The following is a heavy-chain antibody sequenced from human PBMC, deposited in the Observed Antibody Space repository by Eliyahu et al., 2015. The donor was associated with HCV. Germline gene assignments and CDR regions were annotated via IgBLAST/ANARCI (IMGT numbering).Heavy chain of an antibody. CDR1: GGSFSGYY. CDR3: ASDNNYYDSSGYRAAGY. D-gene: IGHD3-22*01. Sequence: QVQLQQWGAGLLKPSETLSLTCAVYGGSFSGYYWSWIRQPPGKGLEWIGEINHSGSTNYNPSLKSRVTISVDTSKNQFSLKLSSVTAADTAVYYCASDNNYYDSSGYRAAGYWGQGTLVTVSS. J-gene: IGHJ4*02. V-gene: IGHV4-34*01. CDR2: INHSGST.